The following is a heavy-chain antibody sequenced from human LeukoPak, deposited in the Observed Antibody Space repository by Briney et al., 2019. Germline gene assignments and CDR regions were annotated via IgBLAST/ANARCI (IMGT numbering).Heavy chain of an antibody. J-gene: IGHJ4*02. CDR3: ARVGGSSDWPIDY. CDR2: IIGSSSYI. D-gene: IGHD6-25*01. Sequence: GGSLRLSCAASGFTFSDYTMNWVRQAPGKGLEWVSSIIGSSSYIYYADSVKGRFTISRDHAKNSLYLQMNSLRAEDTAVYYCARVGGSSDWPIDYWGQGTLVTVSS. V-gene: IGHV3-21*01. CDR1: GFTFSDYT.